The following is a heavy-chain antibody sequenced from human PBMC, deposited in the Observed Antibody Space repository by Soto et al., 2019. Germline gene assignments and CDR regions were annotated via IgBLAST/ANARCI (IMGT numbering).Heavy chain of an antibody. CDR2: IYPGDSDT. J-gene: IGHJ6*02. Sequence: PGESLKISCKGSGYSFTSYWIGWVRQMPGKGLEWMGIIYPGDSDTRYSPSFQGQVTISADKSISTAYLQWSSLKASDTAMYYCARLNRVSPSYYYYGMDVWGQGTTVTVSS. V-gene: IGHV5-51*01. CDR1: GYSFTSYW. CDR3: ARLNRVSPSYYYYGMDV. D-gene: IGHD6-13*01.